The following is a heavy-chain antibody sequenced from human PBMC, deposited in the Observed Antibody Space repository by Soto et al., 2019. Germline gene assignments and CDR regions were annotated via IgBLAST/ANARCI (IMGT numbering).Heavy chain of an antibody. CDR2: ISGSGGST. CDR3: AKDLEYSSSFFGL. V-gene: IGHV3-23*01. J-gene: IGHJ4*02. Sequence: GGSLRLSCAASGFTFSSYAMSWVRQAPGKGLEWVSAISGSGGSTYYADSVKGRFTISRDNSKNTLYLQMKSLRAEDTGLYYCAKDLEYSSSFFGLWGQGTLVNV. CDR1: GFTFSSYA. D-gene: IGHD6-6*01.